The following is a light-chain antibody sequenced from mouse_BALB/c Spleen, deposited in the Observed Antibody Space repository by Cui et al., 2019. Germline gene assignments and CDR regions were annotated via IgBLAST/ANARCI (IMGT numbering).Light chain of an antibody. V-gene: IGKV4-57*01. J-gene: IGKJ4*01. CDR1: SSVSY. Sequence: QIVLTQSPAIMSASPGEKVTITCSASSSVSYMYWFQQKPGTSPKLWIYSTSNLASGVPTRFSGSGSGTSYSLTISRMEAEDAATYYCQQRSSYPFTFGSGTKLEIK. CDR3: QQRSSYPFT. CDR2: STS.